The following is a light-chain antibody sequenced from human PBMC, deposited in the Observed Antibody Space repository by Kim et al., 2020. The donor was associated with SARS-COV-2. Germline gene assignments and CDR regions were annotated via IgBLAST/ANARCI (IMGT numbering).Light chain of an antibody. CDR3: QQLNSYSYT. CDR1: QGISSY. CDR2: AAS. J-gene: IGKJ2*01. Sequence: DIQLTQSPSFLSASVGDRVTITCRASQGISSYLAWYQQKPGKAPKLLIYAASTLQSGVPSRFSGSGSGTEFTLTISSLQPEDFATYYCQQLNSYSYTFGQGTKLE. V-gene: IGKV1-9*01.